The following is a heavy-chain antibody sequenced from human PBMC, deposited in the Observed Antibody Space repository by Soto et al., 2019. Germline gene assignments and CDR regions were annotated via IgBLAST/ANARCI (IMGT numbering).Heavy chain of an antibody. V-gene: IGHV1-18*01. D-gene: IGHD3-10*01. Sequence: QVQLVQSGAEVKKPGASVKVSCKASGYTFTSYGISWVRQAPGQGLEWMGWISAYNGNTNYAQKLQGRVTMTTDTSTTTAFMELRSLRSDDTAVYYCARDVYYGSGSYPVYYYYYGMDVLCQGTTVTVSS. CDR3: ARDVYYGSGSYPVYYYYYGMDV. CDR1: GYTFTSYG. J-gene: IGHJ6*02. CDR2: ISAYNGNT.